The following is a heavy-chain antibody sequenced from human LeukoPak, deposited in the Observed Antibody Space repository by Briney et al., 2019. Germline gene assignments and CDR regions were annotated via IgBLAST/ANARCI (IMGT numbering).Heavy chain of an antibody. Sequence: GGSLRLSCAASGFSFTYFWMTWVRQAPGKGLEWVANINQDASAKYYVDSVKGRFTISRDNAKKSLYLLMNNLTAEDTAVFYCARELIRNDEGAFDLWGQGTMVTVSS. V-gene: IGHV3-7*01. CDR1: GFSFTYFW. D-gene: IGHD1-1*01. J-gene: IGHJ3*01. CDR3: ARELIRNDEGAFDL. CDR2: INQDASAK.